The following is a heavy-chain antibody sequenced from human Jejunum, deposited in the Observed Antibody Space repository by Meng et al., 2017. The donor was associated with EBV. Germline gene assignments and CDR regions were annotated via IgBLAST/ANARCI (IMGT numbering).Heavy chain of an antibody. D-gene: IGHD1-1*01. CDR2: IHADGSTI. V-gene: IGHV3-74*01. CDR3: ARDLNWNQADY. Sequence: EVQLVASGGGLVQPGGPLRLSCAASGFTFSGHWMHWVRQAPGKGLVWVSRIHADGSTINYADSVKGRFTISRDNAKNTLYLQMNSLRVDDTAVYYCARDLNWNQADYWGQGTLVTVSS. CDR1: GFTFSGHW. J-gene: IGHJ4*02.